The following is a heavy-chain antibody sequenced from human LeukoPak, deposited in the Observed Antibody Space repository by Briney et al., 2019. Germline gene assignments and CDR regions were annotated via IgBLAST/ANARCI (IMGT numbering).Heavy chain of an antibody. V-gene: IGHV4-59*01. CDR3: ARVYYSNSYDYWYFDL. CDR2: IFYSGST. J-gene: IGHJ2*01. D-gene: IGHD6-13*01. CDR1: GGSLSDYY. Sequence: SETLSLTCAVYGGSLSDYYWSWIRQSPGKGLEWIGYIFYSGSTNYNPSLKSRVTISVDTSKNQFSLKLSSVTAADTAVYYCARVYYSNSYDYWYFDLWGRGTLVTVSS.